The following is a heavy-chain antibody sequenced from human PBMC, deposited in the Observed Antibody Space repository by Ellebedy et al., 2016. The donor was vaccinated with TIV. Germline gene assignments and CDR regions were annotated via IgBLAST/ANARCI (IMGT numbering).Heavy chain of an antibody. D-gene: IGHD5-24*01. J-gene: IGHJ4*02. Sequence: PGGSLRLSCAASGFTLNSYAMNWVRQAPRKGLERVAASSGTGANTYHADSVKGRFTISRDNSKNILFLQMNSLRVEDTAVYYCVRDGYNNIPFDSWGQGTLVTVSS. CDR3: VRDGYNNIPFDS. V-gene: IGHV3-23*01. CDR1: GFTLNSYA. CDR2: SSGTGANT.